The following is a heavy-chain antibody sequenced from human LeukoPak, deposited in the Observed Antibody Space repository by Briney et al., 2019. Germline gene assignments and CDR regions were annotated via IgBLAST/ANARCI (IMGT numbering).Heavy chain of an antibody. CDR2: INHSGRT. V-gene: IGHV4-34*01. Sequence: PSETLSLTCAVYGGSFSGYYWSSIRQPPGRGLEWIGEINHSGRTNYNPSLKSRVTISVDTSKNQFSLKLSSVTAADTAVYYCARGRCSGGSCYKGHFQHWGQGTLVTVSS. CDR3: ARGRCSGGSCYKGHFQH. J-gene: IGHJ1*01. D-gene: IGHD2-15*01. CDR1: GGSFSGYY.